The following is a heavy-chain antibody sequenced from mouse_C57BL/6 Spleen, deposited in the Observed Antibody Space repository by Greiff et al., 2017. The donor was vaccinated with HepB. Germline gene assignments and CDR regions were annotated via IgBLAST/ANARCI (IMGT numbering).Heavy chain of an antibody. Sequence: ESGPGLVKPSQSLSLTCSVTGYSITSGYYWNWIRQFPGNKLEWMGYISYDGSNNYNPSLKNRISITRDTSKNQFFLKLNSVTTEDTATYYGARDRGVYYGSSYWYFDVWGTGTTVTVSS. CDR1: GYSITSGYY. CDR3: ARDRGVYYGSSYWYFDV. V-gene: IGHV3-6*01. D-gene: IGHD1-1*01. J-gene: IGHJ1*03. CDR2: ISYDGSN.